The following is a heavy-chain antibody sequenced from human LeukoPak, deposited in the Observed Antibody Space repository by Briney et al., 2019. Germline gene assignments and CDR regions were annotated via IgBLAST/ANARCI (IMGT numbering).Heavy chain of an antibody. J-gene: IGHJ4*02. CDR1: GFTFSSYA. Sequence: GGSQRLSCAASGFTFSSYAMSWVRQAPGEGLEWVSDITSSGGSTYYADSVKGRFTISRDNPKNPLYLQMNSLRAEDTAIYYCVKEYFGFAFDYWGQGTVVTVSS. V-gene: IGHV3-23*01. CDR3: VKEYFGFAFDY. CDR2: ITSSGGST. D-gene: IGHD3-9*01.